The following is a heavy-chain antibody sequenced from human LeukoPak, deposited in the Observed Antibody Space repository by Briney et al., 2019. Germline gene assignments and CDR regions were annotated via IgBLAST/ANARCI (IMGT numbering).Heavy chain of an antibody. D-gene: IGHD3-10*01. CDR2: IIPIFGIA. CDR3: ARDPGSVRGDNFDY. CDR1: GGTFSSYA. V-gene: IGHV1-69*04. Sequence: SVKVSCKASGGTFSSYAISWVRQAPGQGLEWMGRIIPIFGIANYAQKFQGRVTITADKSTSTAYMELSGLRSEDTAVYYCARDPGSVRGDNFDYWGQGTLVTVSS. J-gene: IGHJ4*02.